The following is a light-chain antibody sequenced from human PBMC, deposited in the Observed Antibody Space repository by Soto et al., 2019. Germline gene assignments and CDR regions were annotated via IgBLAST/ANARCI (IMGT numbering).Light chain of an antibody. Sequence: QAVVTQPPSASGTPGQRVTISCSGSSSNIGINTVNWYQHLPGTAPKLLIYSNDQRPSGVPDRFSASKSGTSASLAISGLQSEDEADYYCAAWDDSLNGQVFGGGTKVTVL. V-gene: IGLV1-44*01. J-gene: IGLJ3*02. CDR3: AAWDDSLNGQV. CDR1: SSNIGINT. CDR2: SND.